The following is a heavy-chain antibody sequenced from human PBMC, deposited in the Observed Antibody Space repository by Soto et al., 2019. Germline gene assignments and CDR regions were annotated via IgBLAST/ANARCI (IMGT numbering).Heavy chain of an antibody. CDR2: ISAYNGNT. V-gene: IGHV1-18*01. CDR3: ARDTRGYSVYDIIYYYYYRMDG. Sequence: ASVKVSCKASGYTFTSYGISWVRQAPGQGLEWMGWISAYNGNTNYAQKLQGRVTMTTDTSTSTAYMELRSLRSDDTAVYYCARDTRGYSVYDIIYYYYYRMDGWGQGTTVPVSS. J-gene: IGHJ6*02. CDR1: GYTFTSYG. D-gene: IGHD5-12*01.